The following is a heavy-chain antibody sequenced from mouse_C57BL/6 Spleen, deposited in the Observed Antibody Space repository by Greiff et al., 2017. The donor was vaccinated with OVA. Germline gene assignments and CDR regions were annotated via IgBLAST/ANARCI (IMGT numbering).Heavy chain of an antibody. D-gene: IGHD2-2*01. Sequence: EVKLMESGGGLVQPGGSLKLSCAASGFTFSDYYMYWVRQTPEKRLEWVAYISNGGGSTYYPETVKGRFTISRDNAKNTLYLQMSRLKSEDTAMYYCARSMVKAYYFDYWGQGTTLTVSS. CDR2: ISNGGGST. V-gene: IGHV5-12*01. CDR3: ARSMVKAYYFDY. J-gene: IGHJ2*01. CDR1: GFTFSDYY.